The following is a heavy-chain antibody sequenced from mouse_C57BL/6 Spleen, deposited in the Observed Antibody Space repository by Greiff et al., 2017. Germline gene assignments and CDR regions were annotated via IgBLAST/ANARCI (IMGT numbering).Heavy chain of an antibody. CDR2: INPYNGDT. J-gene: IGHJ2*01. CDR1: GYSFTGYF. Sequence: EVQLQQSGPELVKPGDSVKISCKASGYSFTGYFMNWVMQSHGKSLEWIGRINPYNGDTFYNQKFKGQATLTVDKSSSTAHMELRSLTSEDSAFYYCAREGTVRAYYFDYWGQGTTLTVSS. V-gene: IGHV1-20*01. D-gene: IGHD1-1*01. CDR3: AREGTVRAYYFDY.